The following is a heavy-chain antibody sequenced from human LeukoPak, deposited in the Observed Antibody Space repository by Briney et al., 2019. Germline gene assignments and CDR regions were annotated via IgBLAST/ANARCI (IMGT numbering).Heavy chain of an antibody. D-gene: IGHD6-25*01. V-gene: IGHV1-18*04. CDR3: ARVPPTAHDAFDI. CDR2: ISAYNGNT. J-gene: IGHJ3*02. Sequence: ASVKVSCEASGYTFTGYFMHWVRQAPGQGLEWMGWISAYNGNTNYAQKLQGRVTMTTDTSTSTAYMELRSLRSDDTAVYYCARVPPTAHDAFDIWGQGTMVTVSS. CDR1: GYTFTGYF.